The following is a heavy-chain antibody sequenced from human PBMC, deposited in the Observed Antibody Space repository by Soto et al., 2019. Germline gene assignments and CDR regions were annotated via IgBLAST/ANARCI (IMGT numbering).Heavy chain of an antibody. J-gene: IGHJ5*02. CDR1: GLIVSANY. CDR3: AIAVDSWGLGLCGDTTCIAWFDT. D-gene: IGHD2-21*01. Sequence: PGGSLRLSCAASGLIVSANYMSWVRQAPGKGLEWVSVISGRGTTFYADSVKGRFTMSRDNSKNTVRLQINSLRVEDTAVYYCAIAVDSWGLGLCGDTTCIAWFDTWGQGTPVTVSS. CDR2: ISGRGTT. V-gene: IGHV3-66*01.